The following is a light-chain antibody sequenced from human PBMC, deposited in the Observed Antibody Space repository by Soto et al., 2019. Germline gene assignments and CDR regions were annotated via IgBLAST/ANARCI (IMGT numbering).Light chain of an antibody. Sequence: DIVMTQSPDSLAVSVGERATINCKSSQSVLYSSNNKNYLAWYQQKPGQPPKLLIYWASTRESGVPDRFSGSGSGTDFTLTISSLQAEDVAVYYCQQYYCTLFTFGPGTKVDIK. CDR2: WAS. J-gene: IGKJ3*01. CDR3: QQYYCTLFT. V-gene: IGKV4-1*01. CDR1: QSVLYSSNNKNY.